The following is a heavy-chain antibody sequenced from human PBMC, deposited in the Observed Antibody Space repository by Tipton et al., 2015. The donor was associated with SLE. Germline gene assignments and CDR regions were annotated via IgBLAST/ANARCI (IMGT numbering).Heavy chain of an antibody. Sequence: GSLRLSCAASGFTFSSYSMNWVRQAPGKGLEWVSSISSSSSYIYYADSVKGRFTISRDNAKNSLYLQMNSLRAEDTAVYYCARDRDSSSWYPPYYYYGMDVWGQGTTVTVSS. J-gene: IGHJ6*02. V-gene: IGHV3-21*01. CDR1: GFTFSSYS. CDR2: ISSSSSYI. D-gene: IGHD6-13*01. CDR3: ARDRDSSSWYPPYYYYGMDV.